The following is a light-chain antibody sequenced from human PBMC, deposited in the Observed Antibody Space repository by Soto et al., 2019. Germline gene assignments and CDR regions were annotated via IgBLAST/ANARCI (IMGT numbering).Light chain of an antibody. V-gene: IGLV2-14*01. CDR2: DVS. J-gene: IGLJ1*01. CDR3: DSYTSGSSYV. CDR1: SSDVGGYNY. Sequence: QSVLTQPASVSRSPGQSITISCTRTSSDVGGYNYVSWYQQHPGKAPKLMIYDVSYRPSGVSDRFSGSKSGNTASLTISGLQSEDEADYYCDSYTSGSSYVFGTGTKVTVL.